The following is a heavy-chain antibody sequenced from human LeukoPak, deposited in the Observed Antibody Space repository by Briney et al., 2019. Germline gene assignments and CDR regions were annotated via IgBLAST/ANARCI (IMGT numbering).Heavy chain of an antibody. CDR1: GFTFSEYY. V-gene: IGHV3-11*01. Sequence: GGSLRLSCAASGFTFSEYYMSWLRQATGKGLEWVSYICDSGRTIYYADSVKGRFTISRDNAKNSVYLQMNNLRAEDTAVYYCARDRLGDYDHSGYYDKWGQGTLVTVSS. CDR2: ICDSGRTI. CDR3: ARDRLGDYDHSGYYDK. D-gene: IGHD3-22*01. J-gene: IGHJ4*02.